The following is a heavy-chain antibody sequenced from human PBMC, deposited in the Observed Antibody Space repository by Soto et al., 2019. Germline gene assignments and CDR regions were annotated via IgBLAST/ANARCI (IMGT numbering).Heavy chain of an antibody. D-gene: IGHD2-15*01. Sequence: ASVKVSCKASGYIFTAYSMHWVRQAPGQGLEWMGVVNPSGGSTNYAQKFQGRITMTRDTSTSTVYMDLSSLTSEDTAVYYCAREENCSDGICYSEYFQRWGQGTLVPDSS. CDR2: VNPSGGST. CDR1: GYIFTAYS. CDR3: AREENCSDGICYSEYFQR. V-gene: IGHV1-46*01. J-gene: IGHJ1*01.